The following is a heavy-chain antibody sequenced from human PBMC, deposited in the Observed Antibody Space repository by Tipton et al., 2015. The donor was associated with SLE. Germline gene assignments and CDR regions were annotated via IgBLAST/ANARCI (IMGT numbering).Heavy chain of an antibody. J-gene: IGHJ6*03. CDR1: GGSFSGYY. D-gene: IGHD3-10*01. V-gene: IGHV4-34*01. CDR2: INHSGST. Sequence: TLSLTCAVYGGSFSGYYWSWIRQPPGKGLECIGEINHSGSTNYNPSLKSRVTISVDTSKNQFSLKLSSVTAADTAVYYCARKGSTMVRGVNYYYMDDWGRGPTVTVSS. CDR3: ARKGSTMVRGVNYYYMDD.